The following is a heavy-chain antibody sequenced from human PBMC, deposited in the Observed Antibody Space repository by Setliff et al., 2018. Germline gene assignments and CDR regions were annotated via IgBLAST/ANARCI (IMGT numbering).Heavy chain of an antibody. CDR1: GFVFGTYG. V-gene: IGHV3-30*02. CDR2: VRFDGSYK. Sequence: GESLKISCAASGFVFGTYGMHWVRQAPGKGLDWVASVRFDGSYKVYADPVKGRFTISRDNSENTLFLQMTSLRPEDTGIYYCAKVKKPLIRGSGFDYWGRGTLVTVSS. D-gene: IGHD2-8*01. CDR3: AKVKKPLIRGSGFDY. J-gene: IGHJ4*02.